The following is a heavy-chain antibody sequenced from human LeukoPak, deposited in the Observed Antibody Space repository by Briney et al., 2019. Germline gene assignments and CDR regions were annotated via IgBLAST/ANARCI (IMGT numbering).Heavy chain of an antibody. J-gene: IGHJ4*02. CDR1: GFTFSSSA. Sequence: GGSLRLSCAASGFTFSSSAMSWVRQAPGKGLVWVTRISSDGRSTGYADSVKGRFTISRDNAKNTLYLQMSSLRAEDTAMYYCARISLSGWVNDHWGQGTLVTVSS. V-gene: IGHV3-74*01. D-gene: IGHD6-19*01. CDR3: ARISLSGWVNDH. CDR2: ISSDGRST.